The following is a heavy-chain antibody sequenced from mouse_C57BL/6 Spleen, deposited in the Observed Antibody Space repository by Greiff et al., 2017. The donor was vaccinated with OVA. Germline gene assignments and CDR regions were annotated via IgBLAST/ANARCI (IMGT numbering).Heavy chain of an antibody. V-gene: IGHV1-55*01. CDR1: GYTFTSYW. D-gene: IGHD1-1*01. CDR2: IYPGSGST. CDR3: ARKAAYYPYFDY. J-gene: IGHJ2*01. Sequence: QVPLQQPGAELVKPGASVKMSCKASGYTFTSYWITWVKQRPGQGLEWIGDIYPGSGSTNYNEKFKSKATLTVDTSSSTAYMQLSSLTSEDSAVYYGARKAAYYPYFDYWGQGTTLTVSS.